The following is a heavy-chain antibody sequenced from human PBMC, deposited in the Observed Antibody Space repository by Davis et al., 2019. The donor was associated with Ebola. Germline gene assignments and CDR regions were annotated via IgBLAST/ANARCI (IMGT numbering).Heavy chain of an antibody. J-gene: IGHJ4*02. Sequence: GESLKISCTGSGYSFTSYWISWVRQMPGKGLEWMGRIDPADSHTIYSPSFQGHVTFSVDKSISTAYLHWSSLKASDTAMYYCARHINYWGQGTLVTVSS. CDR3: ARHINY. V-gene: IGHV5-10-1*01. CDR2: IDPADSHT. CDR1: GYSFTSYW.